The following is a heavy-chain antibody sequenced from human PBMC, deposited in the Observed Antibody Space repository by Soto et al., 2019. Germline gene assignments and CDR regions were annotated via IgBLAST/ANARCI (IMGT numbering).Heavy chain of an antibody. Sequence: LRLSCAASGFTVSSNYMSWVRQAPGKGLAWVSVIYSGGSTYYADSVKGRFTISRDNSKNTLYLQMNSLRAEATAVYYCARAEGAGSSNYWGQGTLVTVSS. CDR3: ARAEGAGSSNY. D-gene: IGHD6-6*01. J-gene: IGHJ4*02. V-gene: IGHV3-53*01. CDR2: IYSGGST. CDR1: GFTVSSNY.